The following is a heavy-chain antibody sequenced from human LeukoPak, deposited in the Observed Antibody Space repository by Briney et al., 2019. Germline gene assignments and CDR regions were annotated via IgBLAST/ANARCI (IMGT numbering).Heavy chain of an antibody. V-gene: IGHV3-23*01. CDR2: ISGSGGST. CDR3: AKDRGVHYYGSERGLYNWFDP. D-gene: IGHD3-10*01. CDR1: GFTFSSHA. Sequence: PGGSLRLSCAASGFTFSSHAMNWVRQAPGKGLEWVSAISGSGGSTYYTDSVKGRFTISRDNSKNTLYLQMNSLRAEDTAVYYCAKDRGVHYYGSERGLYNWFDPWGQGTLVTVSS. J-gene: IGHJ5*02.